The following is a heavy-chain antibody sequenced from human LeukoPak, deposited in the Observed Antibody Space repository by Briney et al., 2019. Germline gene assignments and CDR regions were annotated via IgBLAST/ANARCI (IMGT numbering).Heavy chain of an antibody. D-gene: IGHD1-26*01. CDR1: GGSFNGYY. Sequence: KTSETLSLTCAVYGGSFNGYYWSWIRQPPGKGLEWIGEINHSGSTNYNPSLKSRVTISVDTSKNQFSLKLSSVTAADTAVYYCARGSGSYYYWGQGTLVTVSS. J-gene: IGHJ4*02. CDR2: INHSGST. V-gene: IGHV4-34*01. CDR3: ARGSGSYYY.